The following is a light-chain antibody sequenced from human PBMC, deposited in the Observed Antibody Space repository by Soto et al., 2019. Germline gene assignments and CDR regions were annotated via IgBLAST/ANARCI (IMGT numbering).Light chain of an antibody. CDR1: SSDVGSYNL. V-gene: IGLV2-23*01. CDR3: CSYATSSTYV. Sequence: QSALTQPASVSGSPGQSITISCTGTSSDVGSYNLVSWYQQHPGKAPKLMIYEDTKRPSGVSDRFSGSKSGNTASLTISGLQAEDEAAYYCCSYATSSTYVFGTGTKVTVL. CDR2: EDT. J-gene: IGLJ1*01.